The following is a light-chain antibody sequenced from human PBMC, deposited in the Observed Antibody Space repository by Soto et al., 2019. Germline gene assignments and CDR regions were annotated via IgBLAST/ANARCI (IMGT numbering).Light chain of an antibody. CDR1: SRDIGGYNH. CDR2: EVS. J-gene: IGLJ2*01. Sequence: QSALTQPASVSGSPGQSITISCTGTSRDIGGYNHVSWYQQHPGKAPKLMIYEVSNRPSGVSNRFSGSKSGNTASLTISGLQAADEGDYYCNSYRSSSTLVFGGGTKLTVL. CDR3: NSYRSSSTLV. V-gene: IGLV2-14*01.